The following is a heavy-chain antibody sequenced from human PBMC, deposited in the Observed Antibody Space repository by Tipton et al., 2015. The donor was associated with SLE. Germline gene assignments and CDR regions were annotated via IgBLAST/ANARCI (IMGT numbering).Heavy chain of an antibody. CDR2: IYYSGST. J-gene: IGHJ4*02. Sequence: TLSLTCTVSGGSISSHYWSWIRQPPGKGLEWIGYIYYSGSTNYNPSLKSRVTISVDTSKNQFSLKLSSVTAADTAVYYCAREPVSGSSPFDYWGQGTLVTVSS. V-gene: IGHV4-59*11. CDR1: GGSISSHY. D-gene: IGHD1-26*01. CDR3: AREPVSGSSPFDY.